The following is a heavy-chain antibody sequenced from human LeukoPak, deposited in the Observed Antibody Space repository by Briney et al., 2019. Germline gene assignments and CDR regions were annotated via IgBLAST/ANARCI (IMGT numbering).Heavy chain of an antibody. CDR3: AKGGVSSAYHPVDY. Sequence: QTGGSLRLSCAASGFIFSSYGMHWVRQAPSKGLEWVAGISSDESEEFYVGSVKGRFITSRDSSKSMLYLQMNSLRIEDTAVYYCAKGGVSSAYHPVDYWGQGTLVTVSP. J-gene: IGHJ4*02. CDR2: ISSDESEE. CDR1: GFIFSSYG. D-gene: IGHD3-22*01. V-gene: IGHV3-30*18.